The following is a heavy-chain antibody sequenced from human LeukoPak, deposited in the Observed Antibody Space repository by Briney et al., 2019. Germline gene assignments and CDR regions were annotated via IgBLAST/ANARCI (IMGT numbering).Heavy chain of an antibody. CDR2: VKEDGSEE. Sequence: PGGSLRLSCAGSGFTFSNYWMSWVRQAPGKGLEWVANVKEDGSEEYYVDSVKGRFTISRDNAKNSLFLQMNSLRAEDTAVYYCAKTRSSGWYFEGDYFDYWGQGTLVTVSS. CDR3: AKTRSSGWYFEGDYFDY. CDR1: GFTFSNYW. J-gene: IGHJ4*02. D-gene: IGHD6-19*01. V-gene: IGHV3-7*01.